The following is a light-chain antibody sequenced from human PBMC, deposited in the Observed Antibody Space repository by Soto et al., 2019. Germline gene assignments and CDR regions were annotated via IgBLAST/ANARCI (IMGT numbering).Light chain of an antibody. CDR2: GNS. CDR3: QSYDSSLRAVV. J-gene: IGLJ2*01. V-gene: IGLV1-40*01. CDR1: SSSIGAGYD. Sequence: QSVLTQPPSVSGAPGQRVTISCTGSSSSIGAGYDVHWYRQLPGTAPKLLIYGNSNRPSGVPDRFSGSKSGTSASLAITGLQAEDEADDYCQSYDSSLRAVVFGGGTKLTVL.